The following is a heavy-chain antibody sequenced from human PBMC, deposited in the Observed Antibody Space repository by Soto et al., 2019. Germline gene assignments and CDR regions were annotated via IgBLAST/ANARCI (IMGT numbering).Heavy chain of an antibody. Sequence: GASLKISCKGSGYSFTSYWIGWVRQMPGKGLEWMGIIYPGDSDTRYSPSFQGQVTISADKSISTAYLQWSSLKASDTAIYYCARSFVAARNYFDYWGQGTLVTVSS. CDR3: ARSFVAARNYFDY. CDR1: GYSFTSYW. V-gene: IGHV5-51*01. D-gene: IGHD6-6*01. J-gene: IGHJ4*02. CDR2: IYPGDSDT.